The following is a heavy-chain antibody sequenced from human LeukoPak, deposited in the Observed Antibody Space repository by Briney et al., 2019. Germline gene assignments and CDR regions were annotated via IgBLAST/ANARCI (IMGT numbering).Heavy chain of an antibody. J-gene: IGHJ4*02. D-gene: IGHD3-16*01. Sequence: GALLLSCAASGFTFSSYGMSWVRQAPGKGLEWVSAISGSGGSTYYADSVKGRFTISRDNSKNTLYLQMNSLRAEDTAVYYCAKLGLCGFDYWGQGTLVTVSS. CDR1: GFTFSSYG. V-gene: IGHV3-23*01. CDR3: AKLGLCGFDY. CDR2: ISGSGGST.